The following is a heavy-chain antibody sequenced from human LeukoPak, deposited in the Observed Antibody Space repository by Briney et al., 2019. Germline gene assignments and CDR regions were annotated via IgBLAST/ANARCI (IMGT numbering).Heavy chain of an antibody. V-gene: IGHV4-59*01. CDR2: IYYSGST. CDR3: ARRMGLPNNWFDP. CDR1: GGSISSYY. Sequence: PSETPSLTCTVSGGSISSYYWNWIRQPPGKGLEWIGYIYYSGSTNYNPSLKSRVTISVGTSKNQFSLKLSSVTAADTAVYYCARRMGLPNNWFDPWGQGTLVTVSS. D-gene: IGHD5-18*01. J-gene: IGHJ5*02.